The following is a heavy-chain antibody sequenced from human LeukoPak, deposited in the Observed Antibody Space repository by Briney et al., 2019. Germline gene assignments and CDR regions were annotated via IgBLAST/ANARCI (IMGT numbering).Heavy chain of an antibody. V-gene: IGHV1-69*04. Sequence: GASVKVSCKASGGTFSSYAISWVRQAPGQGLEWMGRIIPILGIANYAQKFQGRVTITADKSTSTAYMELSSLRSEDTAVYYCARAEDYGEPPEGFDPWGQGTLVTVSS. J-gene: IGHJ5*02. CDR1: GGTFSSYA. CDR2: IIPILGIA. CDR3: ARAEDYGEPPEGFDP. D-gene: IGHD4-17*01.